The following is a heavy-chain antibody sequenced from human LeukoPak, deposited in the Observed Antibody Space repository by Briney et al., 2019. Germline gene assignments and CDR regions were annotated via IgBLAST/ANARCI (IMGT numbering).Heavy chain of an antibody. D-gene: IGHD3-22*01. J-gene: IGHJ4*02. Sequence: GGSLRLSCAASKFTFSDYWMTWVRQPPGKGPERVAYMNQHGNEKKYLDSVKGRFTISRDNAKNSLYLQMPSLRVEDTAVYYCARGGYYYEFWGQGTLVTVSS. CDR2: MNQHGNEK. V-gene: IGHV3-7*04. CDR1: KFTFSDYW. CDR3: ARGGYYYEF.